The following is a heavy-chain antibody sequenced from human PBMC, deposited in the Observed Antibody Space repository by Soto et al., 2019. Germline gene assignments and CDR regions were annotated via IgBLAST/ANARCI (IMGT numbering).Heavy chain of an antibody. CDR1: GFTFSSYG. D-gene: IGHD5-12*01. CDR3: AKDNGGYSGYDTGASDI. J-gene: IGHJ3*02. V-gene: IGHV3-30*18. Sequence: GGSLRLSCAASGFTFSSYGMHWVRQAPGKGLEWVAVISYDGSNKYYADSVKGRFTISRDNSKNTLYLQMNSLRAEDTAVYYCAKDNGGYSGYDTGASDIWGQGTMVTVSS. CDR2: ISYDGSNK.